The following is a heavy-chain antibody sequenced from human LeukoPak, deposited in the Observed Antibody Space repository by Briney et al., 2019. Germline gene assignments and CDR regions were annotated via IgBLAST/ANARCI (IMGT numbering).Heavy chain of an antibody. Sequence: ASVKVSCKASGYTFTTYDINWVQQAPGQGLEWMGWMNPNGINTGSAQKFQGRITMTMNASITTAYMELSSLRSEDTAVYYCARGRMSFVWGQGTLVTVSS. J-gene: IGHJ1*01. V-gene: IGHV1-8*01. CDR1: GYTFTTYD. CDR3: ARGRMSFV. CDR2: MNPNGINT. D-gene: IGHD3/OR15-3a*01.